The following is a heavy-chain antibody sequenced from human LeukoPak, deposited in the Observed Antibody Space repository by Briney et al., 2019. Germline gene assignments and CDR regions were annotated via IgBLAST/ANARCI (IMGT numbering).Heavy chain of an antibody. V-gene: IGHV5-51*01. CDR2: TYPGDSDT. CDR1: GYSFTSYW. D-gene: IGHD6-13*01. CDR3: ARISRGRGIAAAGSADY. Sequence: GESLKISCKGSGYSFTSYWIGWVRQMPGKGLEWMGITYPGDSDTRYSPSFQGQVTISADKSISTAYLQWSSLKASDTAMYYCARISRGRGIAAAGSADYWGQGTLVTVSS. J-gene: IGHJ4*02.